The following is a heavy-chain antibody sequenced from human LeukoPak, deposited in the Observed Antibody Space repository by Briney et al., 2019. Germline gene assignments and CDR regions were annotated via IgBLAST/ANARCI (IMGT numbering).Heavy chain of an antibody. CDR2: FDPEDGET. D-gene: IGHD6-19*01. Sequence: ASVKVSCKVSGYTLTELSMHWVRQAPGKGLEWMGGFDPEDGETIYAQKFQGRVTMTEDTSTDTAYMELSSLRSEDTAVYYCAINTRLVRSYYYYYMDVWGKGTTVTISS. V-gene: IGHV1-24*01. CDR3: AINTRLVRSYYYYYMDV. J-gene: IGHJ6*03. CDR1: GYTLTELS.